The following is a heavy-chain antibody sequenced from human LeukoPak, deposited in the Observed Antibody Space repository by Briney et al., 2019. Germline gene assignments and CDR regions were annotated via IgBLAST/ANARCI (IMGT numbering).Heavy chain of an antibody. D-gene: IGHD3-22*01. CDR1: GFAFNKCW. CDR3: ATGNYYDSRGYYTFGH. CDR2: INGDGTTT. V-gene: IGHV3-74*01. J-gene: IGHJ4*02. Sequence: PGGSLRLSCAASGFAFNKCWMHWVGQVAGKGRVWIARINGDGTTTSYADSVKGGFTMSRDNAKNTLYLQMSGLRVEDTAVYYCATGNYYDSRGYYTFGHWGQGTLVTVSP.